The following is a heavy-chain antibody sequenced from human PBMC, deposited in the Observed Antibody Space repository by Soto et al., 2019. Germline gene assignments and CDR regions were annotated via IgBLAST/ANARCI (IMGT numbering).Heavy chain of an antibody. V-gene: IGHV1-69*13. CDR2: IVPIVDTS. D-gene: IGHD3-9*01. J-gene: IGHJ4*02. CDR1: GYTFTSYA. CDR3: AFFLYLDWSLPYETDY. Sequence: ASVKVSCKASGYTFTSYAMHWVRQAPGQGLEWMGGIVPIVDTSTYAQKFQGRVTITADESTSTAYMELSSLRSEDTAVYYCAFFLYLDWSLPYETDYWGQGTLVTVSS.